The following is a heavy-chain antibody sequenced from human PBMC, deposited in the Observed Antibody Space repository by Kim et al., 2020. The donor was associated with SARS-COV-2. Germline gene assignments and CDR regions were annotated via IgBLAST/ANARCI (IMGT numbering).Heavy chain of an antibody. CDR2: ISAYNGDT. J-gene: IGHJ4*02. Sequence: ASVKVSCKASGYTFTTFGISWVRQAPGQGLEWMGWISAYNGDTNYAQKLQGRVTMTTDTSTSTAYMELRSLRSDDTALYYCARDYGSGSYSTRRLVDYWGQGTLVTVSS. D-gene: IGHD3-10*01. V-gene: IGHV1-18*01. CDR3: ARDYGSGSYSTRRLVDY. CDR1: GYTFTTFG.